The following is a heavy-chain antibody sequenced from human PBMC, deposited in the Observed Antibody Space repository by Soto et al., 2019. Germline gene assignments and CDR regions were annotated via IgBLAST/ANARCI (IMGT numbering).Heavy chain of an antibody. D-gene: IGHD3-3*01. CDR2: INHSGST. J-gene: IGHJ4*02. V-gene: IGHV4-34*01. CDR1: GGSFSGYY. CDR3: ARGRPLYYDFWSGYSRGPYFDY. Sequence: PSETLSLTCAVYGGSFSGYYWSWIRQPPGKGLEWIGEINHSGSTNYNPSLKSRVTISVDTSKNQFSLKLSSVTAADTAVYYCARGRPLYYDFWSGYSRGPYFDYWGQGTLVTVSS.